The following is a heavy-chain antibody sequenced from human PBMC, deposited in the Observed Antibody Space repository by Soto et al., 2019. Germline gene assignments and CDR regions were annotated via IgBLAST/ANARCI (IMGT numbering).Heavy chain of an antibody. Sequence: EVQLLESGGGLVQPGGSLRLSCAASGFTFDSYAMNWVRQAPGKELEWIASVIGSGGDKYHADSVKGRFTVSRDNSKSTVWLQMNSLRVEDTAVYYCAKGAAVQCRGVTCYPFDFWGPGTLVTVSS. CDR1: GFTFDSYA. CDR3: AKGAAVQCRGVTCYPFDF. D-gene: IGHD2-15*01. V-gene: IGHV3-23*01. J-gene: IGHJ4*02. CDR2: VIGSGGDK.